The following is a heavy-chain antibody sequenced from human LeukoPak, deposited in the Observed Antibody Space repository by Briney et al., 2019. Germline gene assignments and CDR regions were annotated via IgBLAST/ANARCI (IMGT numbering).Heavy chain of an antibody. Sequence: SGPTLVKPTQTLTLTCTFSGFSLSTSAAAVRWIRQPPGNALEWLALIYWDDDQYYSPSLRSRLTITKDTSKNQVVLTMTNMDPVDTATYYCAHSGGGTYLPDYWGQGTLVTVSS. CDR2: IYWDDDQ. V-gene: IGHV2-5*02. D-gene: IGHD1-26*01. J-gene: IGHJ4*02. CDR1: GFSLSTSAAA. CDR3: AHSGGGTYLPDY.